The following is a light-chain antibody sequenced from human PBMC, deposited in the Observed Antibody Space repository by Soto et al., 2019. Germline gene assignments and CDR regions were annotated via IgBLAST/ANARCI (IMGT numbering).Light chain of an antibody. CDR2: DVT. CDR1: SSDVGNYNF. J-gene: IGLJ1*01. V-gene: IGLV2-14*03. Sequence: QFVLTQPASVSGSPGQSITISCTGTSSDVGNYNFVSWYQQLPGEAPKLIIYDVTNRPSGLSDRFSGSKSANTASLTISGLQAEDEADYYCSSYTSSHTLVFGSGTKVTVL. CDR3: SSYTSSHTLV.